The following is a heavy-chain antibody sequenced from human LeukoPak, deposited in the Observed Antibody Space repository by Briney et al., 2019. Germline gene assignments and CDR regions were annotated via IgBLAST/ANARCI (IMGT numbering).Heavy chain of an antibody. D-gene: IGHD5-18*01. CDR1: GFTVSSNY. CDR2: IYSGGAT. Sequence: GGSLRLSCAASGFTVSSNYMSWVRQAPGKGLEWVSVIYSGGATYYTDSVKGRFTISRDNSKNTLYLQMNSLRAEDTAVYYCAKDLRPASSGYSYGYNYWGQGTLVTVSS. J-gene: IGHJ4*02. CDR3: AKDLRPASSGYSYGYNY. V-gene: IGHV3-53*01.